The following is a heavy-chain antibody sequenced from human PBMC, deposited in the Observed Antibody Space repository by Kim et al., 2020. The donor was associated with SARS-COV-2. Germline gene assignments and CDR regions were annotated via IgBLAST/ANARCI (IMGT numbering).Heavy chain of an antibody. CDR3: TRDLEVEQLVAVYYFDY. D-gene: IGHD6-6*01. J-gene: IGHJ4*02. Sequence: VKGRFTISRDDSKSIAYLQMNSLKNEDTAVYYCTRDLEVEQLVAVYYFDYWGQGTLVTVSS. V-gene: IGHV3-49*02.